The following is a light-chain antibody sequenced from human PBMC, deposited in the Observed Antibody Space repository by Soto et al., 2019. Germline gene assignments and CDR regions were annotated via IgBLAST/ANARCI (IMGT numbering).Light chain of an antibody. CDR1: GSNIGAGYD. CDR3: QSYDSSLSGVV. Sequence: QSVLTQPPSVSRAPGQRVTISCTGSGSNIGAGYDVHWYQHLPGTAPKLLIYTNINRPSGVPDRFSASKSGTSASLAITGLQAGDEADYYCQSYDSSLSGVVFGGGTKLTVL. CDR2: TNI. V-gene: IGLV1-40*01. J-gene: IGLJ2*01.